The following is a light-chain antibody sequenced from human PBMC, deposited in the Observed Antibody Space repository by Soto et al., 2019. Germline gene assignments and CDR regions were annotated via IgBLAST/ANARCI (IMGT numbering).Light chain of an antibody. J-gene: IGKJ1*01. CDR3: QQYGSPPRT. CDR1: QTISSSY. CDR2: GAS. V-gene: IGKV3-20*01. Sequence: EVVLTQSAGTLSLSAGERATLSCRVSQTISSSYLAWYQQKPGQAPRLLIFGASSRATGIPDRFSGSGSGTDFTLTISRLEPEDSAVYYCQQYGSPPRTFGQGTKVDIK.